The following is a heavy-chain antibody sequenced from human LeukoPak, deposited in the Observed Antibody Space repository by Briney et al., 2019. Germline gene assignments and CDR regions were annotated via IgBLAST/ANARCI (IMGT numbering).Heavy chain of an antibody. Sequence: ASVKVSCKASGYTFTSYDINWVRQATGQGLEWMGWMNPNSGNTGYAQKFQGRVTITRNTSISTAYTELSSLRSEDTAVYYCARGNNDFWSGYYAAGDYMDVWGKGTTVTISS. CDR1: GYTFTSYD. CDR2: MNPNSGNT. CDR3: ARGNNDFWSGYYAAGDYMDV. V-gene: IGHV1-8*03. J-gene: IGHJ6*03. D-gene: IGHD3-3*01.